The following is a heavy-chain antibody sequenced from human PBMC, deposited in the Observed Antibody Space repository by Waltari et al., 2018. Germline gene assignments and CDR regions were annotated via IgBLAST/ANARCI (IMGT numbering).Heavy chain of an antibody. CDR2: INHGGST. CDR3: ARGLSIAAQEPHPNWFDP. V-gene: IGHV4-34*01. D-gene: IGHD6-6*01. J-gene: IGHJ5*02. Sequence: QVQLQQWGAGLLKPSETLSLTCAVYGGSFSGYYWSWIRQPPGKGLEWIGEINHGGSTNYNPSLKSRVTISVDTSKNQFSLKLSSVTAADTAVYYCARGLSIAAQEPHPNWFDPWGQGTLVTVSS. CDR1: GGSFSGYY.